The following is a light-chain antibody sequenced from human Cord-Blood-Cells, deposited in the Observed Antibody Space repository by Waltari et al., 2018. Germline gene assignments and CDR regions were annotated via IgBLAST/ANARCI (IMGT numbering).Light chain of an antibody. Sequence: DIQMTQSPSSLHASVGDRVTINCQASHDISNYLNWYQQKPGKAPKLLIYYASNLETGVPARFRGSGSGTAFTFSISSLQPEDIATYYCQQYDNLPHTFGQGTKLEIK. CDR2: YAS. V-gene: IGKV1-33*01. CDR1: HDISNY. J-gene: IGKJ2*01. CDR3: QQYDNLPHT.